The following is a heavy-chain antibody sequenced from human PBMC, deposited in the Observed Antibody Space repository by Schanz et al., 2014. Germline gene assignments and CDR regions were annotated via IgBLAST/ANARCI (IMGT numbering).Heavy chain of an antibody. CDR3: AASGYGDYGGLNY. D-gene: IGHD4-17*01. V-gene: IGHV3-7*03. J-gene: IGHJ4*02. CDR1: RFTFSDYW. Sequence: EVQLVESGGGLVQPGGSLRLSCAASRFTFSDYWMSWVRQAPGKGLEWVANMNQDGSVKNYVDSVKGRFTISRDNSKNSLFLQMNSLRSEDTALYFCAASGYGDYGGLNYWGQGTLVTVSS. CDR2: MNQDGSVK.